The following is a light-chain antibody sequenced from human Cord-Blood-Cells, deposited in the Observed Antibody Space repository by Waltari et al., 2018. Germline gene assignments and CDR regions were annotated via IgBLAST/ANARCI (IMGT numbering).Light chain of an antibody. CDR3: QQSYSTPFT. J-gene: IGKJ3*01. V-gene: IGKV1-39*01. CDR2: AAS. Sequence: DIQMTQSPSSLSASLGDRVTITCRASQSISSYLNWYKQKPGKAPKLLIYAASSLQSGVPSRFSGSGSGTDFTLTISSLQPEDFATYYCQQSYSTPFTFGPGTKVDIK. CDR1: QSISSY.